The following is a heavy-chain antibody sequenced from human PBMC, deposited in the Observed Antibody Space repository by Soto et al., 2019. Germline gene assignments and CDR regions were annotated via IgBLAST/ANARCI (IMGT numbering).Heavy chain of an antibody. Sequence: TSETLSLTCTVSGGSISSGDYYWSWIRQPPGKGLEWIGYIYYSGSTYYNPSLKSRVTISVDTSKNQFSLKLSSVTAADTAVYYCAREGPLVYDFWSGYYPHLGRFDPWGQGTLVTVSS. D-gene: IGHD3-3*01. CDR3: AREGPLVYDFWSGYYPHLGRFDP. CDR2: IYYSGST. CDR1: GGSISSGDYY. V-gene: IGHV4-30-4*01. J-gene: IGHJ5*02.